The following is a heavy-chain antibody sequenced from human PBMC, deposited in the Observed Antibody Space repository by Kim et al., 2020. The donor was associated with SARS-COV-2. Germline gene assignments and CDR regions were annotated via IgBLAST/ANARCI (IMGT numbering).Heavy chain of an antibody. CDR2: IYYSGST. J-gene: IGHJ4*02. CDR1: GGSISSSSYY. V-gene: IGHV4-39*01. Sequence: SETLSLTCTVSGGSISSSSYYWGWIRQPPGKGLEWIGSIYYSGSTYYNPSLKSRVTISVDTSKNQFSLKLSSVTAADTAVYYCARGTGTYRSALLVWFDYWGQGNLVTVSS. CDR3: ARGTGTYRSALLVWFDY. D-gene: IGHD3-16*01.